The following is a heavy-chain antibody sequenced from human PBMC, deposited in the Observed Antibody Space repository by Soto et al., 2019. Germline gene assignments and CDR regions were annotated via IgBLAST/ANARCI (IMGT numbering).Heavy chain of an antibody. Sequence: GGSLRLSCAASGFTFSSYAMSWVRQAPGKGLEWVSAISGSGGNTYYADSVKGRFTISRDNAKNTLYLQMNSLRAEDTAVYYCAIRPNYDSSGYPFDYWGQGTLVTVSS. J-gene: IGHJ4*02. CDR3: AIRPNYDSSGYPFDY. CDR2: ISGSGGNT. CDR1: GFTFSSYA. V-gene: IGHV3-23*01. D-gene: IGHD3-22*01.